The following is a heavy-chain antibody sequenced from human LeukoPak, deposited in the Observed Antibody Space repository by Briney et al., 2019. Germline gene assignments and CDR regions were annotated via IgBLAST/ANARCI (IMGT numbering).Heavy chain of an antibody. CDR3: ARIESWNSDY. CDR1: GYTFTSHH. Sequence: ASVNVSCKASGYTFTSHHIHWVRQAPGRGLEWMGIINPSGGSTNYARKFQGRLIMTRDTSTSTLYMELSSLTSEDTAVYYCARIESWNSDYWGQGTLVTVSS. V-gene: IGHV1-46*01. D-gene: IGHD1-7*01. CDR2: INPSGGST. J-gene: IGHJ4*02.